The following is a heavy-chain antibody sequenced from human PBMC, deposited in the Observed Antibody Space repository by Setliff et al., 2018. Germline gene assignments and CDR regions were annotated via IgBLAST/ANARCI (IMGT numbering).Heavy chain of an antibody. CDR3: ARDSLLRGIIGVVNMGPNYYYMDV. CDR1: GGTFSSYA. CDR2: IIPIFGAA. D-gene: IGHD3-3*01. V-gene: IGHV1-69*13. J-gene: IGHJ6*03. Sequence: SVKVSCKASGGTFSSYAISWVRQAPGQGLEWMGGIIPIFGAANYAQKFQGRVTITADESTSTAYMELSSLRSEDTAVYYCARDSLLRGIIGVVNMGPNYYYMDVWGKGTTVTVSS.